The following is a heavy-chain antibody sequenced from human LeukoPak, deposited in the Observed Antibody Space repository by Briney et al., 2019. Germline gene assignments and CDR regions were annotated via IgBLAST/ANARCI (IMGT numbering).Heavy chain of an antibody. CDR2: IYPGDSDT. CDR3: ARSGYSYGYSYYYYYMDV. Sequence: GESLKISCKGSGYSFTSYWIGWVRQMPGKGLEWMGIIYPGDSDTRYSPSFQGQGTISADKSISTAYLQWSSLKASDTAMYYCARSGYSYGYSYYYYYMDVWGKGTTVTVSS. V-gene: IGHV5-51*01. D-gene: IGHD5-18*01. J-gene: IGHJ6*03. CDR1: GYSFTSYW.